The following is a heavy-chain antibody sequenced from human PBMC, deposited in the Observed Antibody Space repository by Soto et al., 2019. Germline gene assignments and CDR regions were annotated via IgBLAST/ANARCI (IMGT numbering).Heavy chain of an antibody. J-gene: IGHJ6*02. D-gene: IGHD3-3*01. CDR2: IYDSGST. CDR3: ARPGDDFWSTHRACYYYYDMDV. Sequence: PSETLSLTCTVSGGSISSYYWSWIRQPPGKGLEWIGYIYDSGSTYYYQSLKSRVTISVDTSKYQFSLKLSSVTAADPAVYYCARPGDDFWSTHRACYYYYDMDVWGQGTTVTVSS. V-gene: IGHV4-59*04. CDR1: GGSISSYY.